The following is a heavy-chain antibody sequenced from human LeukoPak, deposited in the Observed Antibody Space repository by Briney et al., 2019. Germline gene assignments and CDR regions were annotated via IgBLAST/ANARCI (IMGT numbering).Heavy chain of an antibody. Sequence: SETLSLTCTVSGYSISSGYYWGWIQQPPGKGLEWIGSIYHSGSTYYNPSLKSRVTISVDTSKNQFSLKLSSVTAADTAVYYCARMPGYSYYYMDVWGKGTTVTVSS. J-gene: IGHJ6*03. D-gene: IGHD5-18*01. CDR2: IYHSGST. V-gene: IGHV4-38-2*02. CDR3: ARMPGYSYYYMDV. CDR1: GYSISSGYY.